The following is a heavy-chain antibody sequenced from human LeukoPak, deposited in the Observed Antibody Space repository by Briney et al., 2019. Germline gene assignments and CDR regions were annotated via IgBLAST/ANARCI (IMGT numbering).Heavy chain of an antibody. V-gene: IGHV3-48*02. CDR1: GFTFSSYS. J-gene: IGHJ5*02. D-gene: IGHD2-2*01. CDR2: ISSSSSTI. CDR3: ARDRYIVVVPSLTSGFDP. Sequence: PGGSLRLSCAASGFTFSSYSMNWVRQAPGKGLEWVSYISSSSSTIYYADSVKGRFTISRDNAKNSLYLQMNSLRDEDTAVYYCARDRYIVVVPSLTSGFDPWGQGILVTVSS.